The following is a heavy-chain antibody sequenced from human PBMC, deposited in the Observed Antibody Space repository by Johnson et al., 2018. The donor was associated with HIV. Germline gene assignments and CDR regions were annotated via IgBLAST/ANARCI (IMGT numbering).Heavy chain of an antibody. Sequence: VQLVESGGGVVRPGGSLRLSCAASGFTFDDYGMSWVRQVQGKGLEWVANIKQDGSEKYYVDSVKGRFTISRDNSKNTLYLQMNSLRAEDTALYYCAARYSGYADAAFDIWGQGTMVTVSS. CDR2: IKQDGSEK. V-gene: IGHV3-7*03. CDR1: GFTFDDYG. J-gene: IGHJ3*02. D-gene: IGHD5-12*01. CDR3: AARYSGYADAAFDI.